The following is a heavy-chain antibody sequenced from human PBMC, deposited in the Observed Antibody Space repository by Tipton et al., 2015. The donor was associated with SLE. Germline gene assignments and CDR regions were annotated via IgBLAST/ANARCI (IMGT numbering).Heavy chain of an antibody. CDR3: AKASYSGSYEDAFDI. Sequence: GSLRLSCAASGFTFSSYSMNWVRQAPGKGLEWVSYISSSGSTIYYADSVKGRFTISRDNSKNTLYLQMNSLRAEDTAVYYCAKASYSGSYEDAFDIWGQGTMVTVSS. D-gene: IGHD1-26*01. CDR2: ISSSGSTI. V-gene: IGHV3-48*01. CDR1: GFTFSSYS. J-gene: IGHJ3*02.